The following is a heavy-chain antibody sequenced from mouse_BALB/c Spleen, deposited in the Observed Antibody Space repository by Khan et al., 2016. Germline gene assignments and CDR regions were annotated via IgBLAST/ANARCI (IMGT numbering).Heavy chain of an antibody. Sequence: EVQLQESGPGLVKPSQSLSLTCSVTGYSITSGYYWNWIRQFPGNKLEWMGYISYDGSNNYNPSLKNRISITRDTSKNQFFLKLNSVTTEDTATXYCARGAYYGNYWFAYWGQGTLVTVSA. CDR1: GYSITSGYY. D-gene: IGHD2-10*01. J-gene: IGHJ3*01. CDR3: ARGAYYGNYWFAY. CDR2: ISYDGSN. V-gene: IGHV3-6*02.